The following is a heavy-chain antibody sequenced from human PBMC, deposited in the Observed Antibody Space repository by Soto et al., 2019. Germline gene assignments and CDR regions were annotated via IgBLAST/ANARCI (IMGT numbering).Heavy chain of an antibody. CDR3: ARTEYSYYYGMDV. J-gene: IGHJ6*02. D-gene: IGHD6-6*01. Sequence: PSETLSLTCAVYGGSFSGYYLSWIRQPPGKGLEWIGEINHSGSTNYNPSLKSRVTISVDTSKNQFSLKLSSVTAADTAVYYCARTEYSYYYGMDVWGQGTTVTVSS. CDR2: INHSGST. V-gene: IGHV4-34*01. CDR1: GGSFSGYY.